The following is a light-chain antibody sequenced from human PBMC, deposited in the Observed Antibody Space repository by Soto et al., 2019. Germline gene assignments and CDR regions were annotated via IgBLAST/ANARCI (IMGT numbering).Light chain of an antibody. CDR3: SSFTGSDNP. J-gene: IGLJ2*01. CDR1: SGDIGSYNR. CDR2: EVT. Sequence: QSVLTQPASVSGSPGQSITISCTGTSGDIGSYNRVSWYQQHPGKAPKLIIYEVTDRPSGVPDRFSGSKSGNTASLTVSGLQLEDEADYYCSSFTGSDNPFGGGTKLTVL. V-gene: IGLV2-8*01.